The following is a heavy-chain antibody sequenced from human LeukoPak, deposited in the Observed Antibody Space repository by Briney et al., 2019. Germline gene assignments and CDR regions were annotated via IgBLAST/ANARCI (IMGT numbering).Heavy chain of an antibody. CDR1: GFTFSSYN. CDR2: IRYDGSDK. Sequence: GGSLRLSCAASGFTFSSYNMHWVRQAPGKGLEWVAFIRYDGSDKYYADSVKGRFTISRDTSKNTLYLQMNSLRAEDTAMYYCAKAYSSDWYGPLDYWGQGTLDTVSS. CDR3: AKAYSSDWYGPLDY. V-gene: IGHV3-30*02. J-gene: IGHJ4*02. D-gene: IGHD6-19*01.